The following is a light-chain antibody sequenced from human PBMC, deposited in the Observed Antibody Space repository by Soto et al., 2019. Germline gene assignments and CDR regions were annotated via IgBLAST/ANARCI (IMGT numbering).Light chain of an antibody. CDR1: QSVDTF. CDR2: DAS. CDR3: QQFSSYPWT. V-gene: IGKV3-11*01. Sequence: EIVLTQSPVTLSLSPGERVTLSFRATQSVDTFLTWHQQKAGQAPRLLIYDASARATGIPARFSGSGSGTEFTVTISNLQPEDFAAYYCQQFSSYPWTFGQGTKVDIK. J-gene: IGKJ1*01.